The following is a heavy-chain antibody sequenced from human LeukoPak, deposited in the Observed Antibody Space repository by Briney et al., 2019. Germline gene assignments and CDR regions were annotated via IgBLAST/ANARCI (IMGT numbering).Heavy chain of an antibody. CDR2: IKQDGSEK. CDR3: ALTPDYYGSGSFDY. V-gene: IGHV3-7*01. J-gene: IGHJ4*02. CDR1: GFTFSSYW. Sequence: GGSLRLSCAASGFTFSSYWMSWVRQAPGKGLEWVADIKQDGSEKYYVDSVKGRFTISRDNAKNSLYLQMNNLRAEDTAVYYCALTPDYYGSGSFDYWGQGTLVTVSS. D-gene: IGHD3-10*01.